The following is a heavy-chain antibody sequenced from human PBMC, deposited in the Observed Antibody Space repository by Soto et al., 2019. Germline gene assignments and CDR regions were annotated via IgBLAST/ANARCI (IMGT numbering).Heavy chain of an antibody. Sequence: QLQLQESGSGLVKPSQTLSLTFAVTGVSISSGGYSCSWIRQPPGKVLEWIGYIYHSGSSYYNTSLKSRVTISVDRSKNQFSLKLISVTAADTAVYYCSRGMTTVTTLDYWGQGTLVTVSS. J-gene: IGHJ4*02. CDR2: IYHSGSS. CDR3: SRGMTTVTTLDY. V-gene: IGHV4-30-2*01. D-gene: IGHD4-4*01. CDR1: GVSISSGGYS.